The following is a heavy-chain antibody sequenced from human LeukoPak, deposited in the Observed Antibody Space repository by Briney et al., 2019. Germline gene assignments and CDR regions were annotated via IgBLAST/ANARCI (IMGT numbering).Heavy chain of an antibody. CDR2: IYPGDSDT. D-gene: IGHD6-6*01. V-gene: IGHV5-51*01. Sequence: GESRKISCKGSGYSFTTYWIGWVRQMPGKGLEWMGIIYPGDSDTRYSPSFPGQVTMSADKSISAAYLQWSSLKASDTAIYYCARAVSSSSVNFDYWGQGTLVIGSS. J-gene: IGHJ4*02. CDR1: GYSFTTYW. CDR3: ARAVSSSSVNFDY.